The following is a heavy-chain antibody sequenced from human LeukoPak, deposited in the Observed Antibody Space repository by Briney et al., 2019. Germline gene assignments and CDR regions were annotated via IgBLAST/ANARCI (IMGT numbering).Heavy chain of an antibody. V-gene: IGHV3-7*03. CDR3: VRDKLTGASRLDY. D-gene: IGHD7-27*01. Sequence: GGSLRLSCAASGFTFSNYWMSWVRQAPGKELEWVAHIKQDGSEIYCVDSVKGRFTISRDNAKNSLYLQMNSLRAEDTAVYYCVRDKLTGASRLDYWGQGTLLTVSS. CDR2: IKQDGSEI. CDR1: GFTFSNYW. J-gene: IGHJ4*02.